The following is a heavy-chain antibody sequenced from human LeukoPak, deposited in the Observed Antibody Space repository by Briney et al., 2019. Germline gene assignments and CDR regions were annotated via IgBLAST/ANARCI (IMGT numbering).Heavy chain of an antibody. CDR2: INPNSGGT. J-gene: IGHJ4*02. V-gene: IGHV1-2*02. CDR3: ARGGLAARRIPCLGFDY. D-gene: IGHD6-6*01. Sequence: ASVTVSCKASGYTFTGYYMHWVRQAPGQGLEWMGWINPNSGGTNYAQKFQGRVTMTRDTSISTAYMELSRLRSDDTAVYYCARGGLAARRIPCLGFDYWGQGTLVTVSS. CDR1: GYTFTGYY.